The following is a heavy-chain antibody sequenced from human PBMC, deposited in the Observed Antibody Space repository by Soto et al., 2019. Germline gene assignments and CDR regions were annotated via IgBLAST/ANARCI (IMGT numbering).Heavy chain of an antibody. CDR1: GFTFSDYG. Sequence: QVHLVESGGGVVQPGGSLRLSCAGSGFTFSDYGMHWVRQAPGKGLEWVAVLWYDGSGEYYTDSVRGRFTISRVNSKNTLYVQRNNLRDEDTGVYYCAQDSVLFLEHCSKAYFDYWGQGTRVTVST. V-gene: IGHV3-33*03. D-gene: IGHD3-3*01. CDR3: AQDSVLFLEHCSKAYFDY. CDR2: LWYDGSGE. J-gene: IGHJ4*02.